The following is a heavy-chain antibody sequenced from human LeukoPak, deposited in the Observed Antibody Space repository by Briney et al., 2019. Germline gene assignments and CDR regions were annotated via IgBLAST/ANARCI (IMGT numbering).Heavy chain of an antibody. Sequence: GRSLRLSCAASGLTFKTSGMHWVRQAPGKGREWESIISYDGLNIYYTDSVRGRFTVSRDNSQNTLFLQMNSLRPEDTALYYCAKDRRSDSGYPDHWGQGTLVIVSS. V-gene: IGHV3-30*18. CDR1: GLTFKTSG. J-gene: IGHJ4*02. D-gene: IGHD5-12*01. CDR2: ISYDGLNI. CDR3: AKDRRSDSGYPDH.